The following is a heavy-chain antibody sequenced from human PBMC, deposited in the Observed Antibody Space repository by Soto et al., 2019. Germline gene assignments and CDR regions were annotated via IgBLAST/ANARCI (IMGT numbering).Heavy chain of an antibody. CDR2: IYYTGTT. V-gene: IGHV4-59*01. Sequence: ASETLSLTCSVSGTSIRGYYWTWIRQPPGKGLEWIEYIYYTGTTKYNPSLKSRVTISVDTSKNQFSLRLNSVTAADTAVYYCAREVSSFGSNHFDSWGQGALVTVSS. CDR3: AREVSSFGSNHFDS. D-gene: IGHD3-10*01. CDR1: GTSIRGYY. J-gene: IGHJ4*02.